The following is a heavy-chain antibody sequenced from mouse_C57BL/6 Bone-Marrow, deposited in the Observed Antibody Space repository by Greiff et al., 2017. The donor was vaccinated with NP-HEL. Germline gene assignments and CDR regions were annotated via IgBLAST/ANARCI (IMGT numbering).Heavy chain of an antibody. Sequence: EVKVVASGGGLVQPGGSLKLSCAVSGFTFSDYYMYWVRQTQEKRLEWVAYISNGGGSTYYPDTVKGRFTISRDNAKNTLYLQMSRLKSEDTAMYYCARNYYGSSFAYWGQGTLVTVSA. CDR2: ISNGGGST. D-gene: IGHD1-1*01. J-gene: IGHJ3*01. V-gene: IGHV5-12*01. CDR3: ARNYYGSSFAY. CDR1: GFTFSDYY.